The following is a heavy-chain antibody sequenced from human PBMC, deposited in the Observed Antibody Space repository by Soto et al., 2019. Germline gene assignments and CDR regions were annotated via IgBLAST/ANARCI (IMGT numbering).Heavy chain of an antibody. V-gene: IGHV4-59*12. J-gene: IGHJ4*02. CDR1: GGSISSYY. CDR2: IYYSGST. CDR3: ARGAIQLWLPDY. D-gene: IGHD5-18*01. Sequence: SETLSLTCSVSGGSISSYYWSWIRQPPGKGLEWIGYIYYSGSTNYNPSLKSRVTISVDTSKNQFSLKLRSVTAADTAVYYCARGAIQLWLPDYWGQGTLVTVSS.